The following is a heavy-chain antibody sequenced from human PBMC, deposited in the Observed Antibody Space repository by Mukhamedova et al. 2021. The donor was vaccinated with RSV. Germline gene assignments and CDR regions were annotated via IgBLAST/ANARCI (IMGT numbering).Heavy chain of an antibody. D-gene: IGHD1-7*01. CDR2: INHSGST. CDR1: SGYY. CDR3: ARVITGTAID. V-gene: IGHV4-34*01. Sequence: SGYYWSWIRQPPGKGLEWIGEINHSGSTNYNPSLKSRVTISVDTSKNQFSLKLRSVTAADTAVYYCARVITGTAIDWGQGTLVTV. J-gene: IGHJ4*02.